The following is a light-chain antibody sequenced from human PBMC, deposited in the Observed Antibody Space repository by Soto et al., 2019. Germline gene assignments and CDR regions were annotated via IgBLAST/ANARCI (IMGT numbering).Light chain of an antibody. CDR1: HTITDY. CDR3: HQTYSTPQT. J-gene: IGKJ1*01. CDR2: SAS. Sequence: IQMTQSPCSLSASVGGRVKITCPAGHTITDYLTWYQHKPGKAPKLLISSASTLHSGVPSRFSGSGSGADFTLTITSLQPEDFGTYYCHQTYSTPQTFGQGTMVDI. V-gene: IGKV1-39*01.